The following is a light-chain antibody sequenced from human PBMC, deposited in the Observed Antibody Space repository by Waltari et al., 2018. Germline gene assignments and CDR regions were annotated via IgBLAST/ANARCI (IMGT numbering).Light chain of an antibody. CDR3: QQRSNWPPSIT. CDR2: DAS. J-gene: IGKJ5*01. Sequence: EIGLTHSPATLSLSPGERATLPSRASQSVSSYLAWYQQKPGQAPRLLIYDASNRATGSPARFSGSGSGTDFTLTISSLEPEDFAVYYCQQRSNWPPSITFGQGTRLEIK. CDR1: QSVSSY. V-gene: IGKV3-11*01.